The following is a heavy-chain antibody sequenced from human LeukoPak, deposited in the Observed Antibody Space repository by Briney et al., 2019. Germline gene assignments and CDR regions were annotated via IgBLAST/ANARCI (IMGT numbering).Heavy chain of an antibody. V-gene: IGHV3-30*02. CDR2: IQYDGSNK. CDR3: AKDQPRAYFDY. J-gene: IGHJ4*02. CDR1: GFTFSSYG. D-gene: IGHD2-2*01. Sequence: GSLRLSCAASGFTFSSYGMHWVRQAPGKGLEWVTFIQYDGSNKYYADSVKGRFTISRDNSKNTMYLQMNSLRAEDTAVYYCAKDQPRAYFDYWGQGTLVTVSS.